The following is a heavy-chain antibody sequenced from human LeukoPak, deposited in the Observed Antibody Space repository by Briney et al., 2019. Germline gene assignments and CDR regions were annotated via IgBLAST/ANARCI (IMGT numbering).Heavy chain of an antibody. Sequence: SETLSLTCTVSGGSISSGDYYWSWIRQPPGKGLEWIGYIYYSGSTYYNPSLKSRVTISVDTSKNQFSLKLSSVTAADTAVYYCARDGTRWRDPDAFDIWGQGTMVTVSS. D-gene: IGHD1/OR15-1a*01. V-gene: IGHV4-30-4*08. CDR1: GGSISSGDYY. CDR3: ARDGTRWRDPDAFDI. CDR2: IYYSGST. J-gene: IGHJ3*02.